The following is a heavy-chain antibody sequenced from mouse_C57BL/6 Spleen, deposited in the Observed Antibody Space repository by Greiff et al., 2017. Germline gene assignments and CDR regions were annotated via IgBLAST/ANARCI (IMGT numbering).Heavy chain of an antibody. CDR1: GYAFSSSW. CDR2: IYPGDGDT. D-gene: IGHD5-1*01. J-gene: IGHJ4*01. Sequence: VQLQQSGPELVKPGASVKISCKASGYAFSSSWMNWVKQRPGKGLEWIGRIYPGDGDTNYNGKFKGKATLTADKSSSTAYMQLSSLTSEDSAVYFCARSVPCYAMDYWGQGTSVTVSS. CDR3: ARSVPCYAMDY. V-gene: IGHV1-82*01.